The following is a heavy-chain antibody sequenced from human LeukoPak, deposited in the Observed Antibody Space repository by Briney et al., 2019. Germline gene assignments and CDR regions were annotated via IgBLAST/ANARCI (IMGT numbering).Heavy chain of an antibody. D-gene: IGHD5-18*01. J-gene: IGHJ4*02. CDR3: ARFKRAMSLDY. CDR1: GFIFSSYG. Sequence: GRSLRLSCAASGFIFSSYGMHWVRQAPGRGLEWVAVISYDGSNKYYADSVKGRFTISRDNSKNTLYLQMNSLRAEDTAVYYCARFKRAMSLDYWGQGTLVTVSS. V-gene: IGHV3-30*19. CDR2: ISYDGSNK.